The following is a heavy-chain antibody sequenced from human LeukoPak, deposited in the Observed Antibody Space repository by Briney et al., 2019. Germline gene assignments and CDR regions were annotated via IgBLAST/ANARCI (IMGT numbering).Heavy chain of an antibody. D-gene: IGHD3-9*01. Sequence: GASVTVSFKACRYTLTSYYTNWVRPATEQELEWMGWMNPNSGNTGYAQKFQGRVTVTRNTCISTAYMELSSLRSEDTAVYYCARGVLRYFDWLHKGAFDIWGQGTMVTVSS. CDR1: RYTLTSYY. J-gene: IGHJ3*02. V-gene: IGHV1-8*01. CDR2: MNPNSGNT. CDR3: ARGVLRYFDWLHKGAFDI.